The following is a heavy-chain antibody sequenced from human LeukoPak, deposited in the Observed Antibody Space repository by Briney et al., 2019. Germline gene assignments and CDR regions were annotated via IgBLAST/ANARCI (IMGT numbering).Heavy chain of an antibody. V-gene: IGHV3-23*01. J-gene: IGHJ5*02. CDR1: GFTFSSSA. D-gene: IGHD2/OR15-2a*01. CDR3: AKGGAFQYNWFDP. CDR2: ITTSGGST. Sequence: GGSLRLSCAASGFTFSSSAMIWVRQAPGKGLEWVSTITTSGGSTSFADSVKGRFTISRDNSKNTLYLQMNSLRAEDTAVYYCAKGGAFQYNWFDPWGQGTLVTVSS.